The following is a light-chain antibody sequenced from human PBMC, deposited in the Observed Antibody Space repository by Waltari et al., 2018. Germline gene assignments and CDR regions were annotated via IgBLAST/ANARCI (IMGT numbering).Light chain of an antibody. V-gene: IGKV1-5*01. CDR2: DAS. J-gene: IGKJ1*01. CDR3: QQYRSDSPT. Sequence: DIQLTQSPSTLSASIGDKVTITCRASRSVDTWLAWYQQRPGTPPKFLIYDASSLENGVPSRFSGSGSGTVFTLSITSLQPDDFATYYCQQYRSDSPTFGQGTKVEMK. CDR1: RSVDTW.